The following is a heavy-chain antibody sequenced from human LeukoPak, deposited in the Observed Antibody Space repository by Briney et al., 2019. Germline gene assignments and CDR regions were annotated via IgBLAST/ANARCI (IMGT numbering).Heavy chain of an antibody. CDR3: ASANGPGYSMALYGMDV. Sequence: PGGSLRLSCAASGFTFSNAWMSWVRQAPGKGLEWVGRIKSKTDGGTTDYAAPVKGRFTISRDDSKNTLYLQMNSLRAEDTAVYYCASANGPGYSMALYGMDVWGQGTTVTVSS. V-gene: IGHV3-15*01. D-gene: IGHD6-13*01. CDR1: GFTFSNAW. CDR2: IKSKTDGGTT. J-gene: IGHJ6*02.